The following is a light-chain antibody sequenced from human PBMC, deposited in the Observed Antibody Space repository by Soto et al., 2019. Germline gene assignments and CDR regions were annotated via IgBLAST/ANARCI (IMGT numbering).Light chain of an antibody. CDR2: GNS. CDR1: SSNIGSGYD. Sequence: QSVLPQPPSVSGAPGQRVTISFTGSSSNIGSGYDVHGYQQLPGTAPKLLIYGNSNRPSGVPDRFSGSKSGTSASLAITGLQAEDEADYYCQSYDSSLSGYVFVTGTKLTVL. J-gene: IGLJ1*01. V-gene: IGLV1-40*01. CDR3: QSYDSSLSGYV.